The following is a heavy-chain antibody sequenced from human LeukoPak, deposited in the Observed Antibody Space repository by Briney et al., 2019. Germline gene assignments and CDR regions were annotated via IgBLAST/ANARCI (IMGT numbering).Heavy chain of an antibody. CDR2: IKSKTDGGTI. J-gene: IGHJ4*02. CDR1: GFTVSSNY. D-gene: IGHD2-15*01. CDR3: TTEGYCSGGNCYSFDY. Sequence: GGSLRLSCAASGFTVSSNYMSWVRQAPGKGLEWVGRIKSKTDGGTIDYAAPVKGRFTVSRDDSKNTVYLQMNSLKTEDTAVYFCTTEGYCSGGNCYSFDYWGQGTLVTVSS. V-gene: IGHV3-15*01.